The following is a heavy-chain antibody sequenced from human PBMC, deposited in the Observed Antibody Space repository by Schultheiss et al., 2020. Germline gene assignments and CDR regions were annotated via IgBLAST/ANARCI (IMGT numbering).Heavy chain of an antibody. CDR2: IIPIFGTA. J-gene: IGHJ5*02. CDR3: ARGAARDIVVVVEHNWFDP. Sequence: SVKVSCKASGGTFSSYAISWVRQAPGQGLEWMGGIIPIFGTANYAQKFQGRVTITADESTSTAYMELSSLRSEDTAVYYCARGAARDIVVVVEHNWFDPWGKGTLVTVSS. D-gene: IGHD2-15*01. CDR1: GGTFSSYA. V-gene: IGHV1-69*13.